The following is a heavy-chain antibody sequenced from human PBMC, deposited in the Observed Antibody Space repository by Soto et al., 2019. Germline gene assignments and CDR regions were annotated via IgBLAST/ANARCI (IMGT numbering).Heavy chain of an antibody. Sequence: SETVSHKTSISIDYIYGSSNYCRWIRKPPGKGLEWLGSISYRGRTYYNPSLKSRVTVSADTSKKEFYLNLSSMTAADTAMYYCATHEGSRYGAPSGPLHIWGLGTMVS. D-gene: IGHD1-20*01. CDR1: IDYIYGSSNY. CDR2: ISYRGRT. V-gene: IGHV4-39*01. J-gene: IGHJ3*02. CDR3: ATHEGSRYGAPSGPLHI.